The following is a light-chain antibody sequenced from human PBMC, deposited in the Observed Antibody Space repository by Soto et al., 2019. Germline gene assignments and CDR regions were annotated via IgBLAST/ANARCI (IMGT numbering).Light chain of an antibody. Sequence: QLVLTQSPSASASLGASVKLTCTLSSGHSSYAIAWHQQQPEKGPRYLMKLNSDVSHSKGDGIPDRFSGCRSGAERYLTISGLQSEDEDDYYCQTWCTGIRVFGTGTKLTVL. CDR3: QTWCTGIRV. J-gene: IGLJ1*01. CDR2: LNSDVSH. CDR1: SGHSSYA. V-gene: IGLV4-69*01.